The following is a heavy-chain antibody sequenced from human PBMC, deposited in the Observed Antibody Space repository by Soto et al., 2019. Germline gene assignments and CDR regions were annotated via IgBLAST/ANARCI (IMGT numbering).Heavy chain of an antibody. CDR1: GYRFINYW. D-gene: IGHD1-1*01. V-gene: IGHV5-10-1*03. Sequence: EVQLVQSGAEVKKPGESLRLSCQGSGYRFINYWISWVRQMPGKGLEWVGRIDPSDSYTVYSPSFQGHVTISIDTAINNAFLEWRSLQASDTAIYYCVRHGNGTPFYFDLWGRGTLVPVSS. J-gene: IGHJ4*02. CDR2: IDPSDSYT. CDR3: VRHGNGTPFYFDL.